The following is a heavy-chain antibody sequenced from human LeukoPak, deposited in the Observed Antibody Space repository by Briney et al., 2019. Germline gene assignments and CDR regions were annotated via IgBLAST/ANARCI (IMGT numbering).Heavy chain of an antibody. J-gene: IGHJ4*02. Sequence: PGGSLRLSCTASGFTFGDYAMSWFRQAPGKGLEWVGFIRSKAYGGTTEYAASVKGRFTISRDDSKSIAYLQMNSLKTEDTAVYYCTRDQKQYKKGATTGDYFDYWGQGTLVTVSS. V-gene: IGHV3-49*03. CDR1: GFTFGDYA. CDR3: TRDQKQYKKGATTGDYFDY. D-gene: IGHD1-26*01. CDR2: IRSKAYGGTT.